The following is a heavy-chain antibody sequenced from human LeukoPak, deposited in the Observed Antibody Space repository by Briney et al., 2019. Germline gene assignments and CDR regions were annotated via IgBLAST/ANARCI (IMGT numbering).Heavy chain of an antibody. D-gene: IGHD6-13*01. Sequence: ASVKVSCKASGYTFTSYYMHWVRQAPGQGLEWMGIINPSGGSTSYAQKFQGRVTMTRDMSTSTVYMELSSLRSEDTAVYYCARESGIAAAGTKVYYFDYWGQGTLVTVSS. CDR1: GYTFTSYY. CDR2: INPSGGST. CDR3: ARESGIAAAGTKVYYFDY. J-gene: IGHJ4*02. V-gene: IGHV1-46*01.